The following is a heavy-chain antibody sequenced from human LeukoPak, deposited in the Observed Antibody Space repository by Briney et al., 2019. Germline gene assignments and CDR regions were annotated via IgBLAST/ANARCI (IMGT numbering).Heavy chain of an antibody. CDR2: IYYSGST. D-gene: IGHD3-22*01. V-gene: IGHV4-59*01. CDR1: GGSFSGYY. J-gene: IGHJ6*03. Sequence: SSETLSLTCAVYGGSFSGYYWSWIRQPPGKGLEWIGYIYYSGSTNYNPSLKSRVTISVDTSKNQFSLKLSSVTAADTAVYYCAREVGYYDSSGYYMDVWGKGTTVTVSS. CDR3: AREVGYYDSSGYYMDV.